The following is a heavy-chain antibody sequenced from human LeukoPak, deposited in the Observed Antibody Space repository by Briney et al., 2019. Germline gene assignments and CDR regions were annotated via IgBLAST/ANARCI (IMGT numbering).Heavy chain of an antibody. CDR2: IYYSGST. V-gene: IGHV4-39*01. CDR3: ARLAATVDPYFDY. Sequence: PSETLSLTCPVSGGSISSSSYYWGWIRQPPGKGLEWIGSIYYSGSTYYNPSLKSRVTISVDTSKNQFSLKLSSVTAADTAVYYCARLAATVDPYFDYWGQGTLVTVSS. D-gene: IGHD4-23*01. J-gene: IGHJ4*02. CDR1: GGSISSSSYY.